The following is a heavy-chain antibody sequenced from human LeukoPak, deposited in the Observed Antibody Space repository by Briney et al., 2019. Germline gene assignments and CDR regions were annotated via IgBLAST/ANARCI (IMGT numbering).Heavy chain of an antibody. Sequence: GGSLRLSCAATGFTFSNYSMNWVRQAPGKGLEWVSSISSSSSYIYYADSVKGRFTISRDNAKNSLYLQMNSLRAEDTAVYYCARDATVVVPAAILDYYYYMDVWGKGTTITVSS. CDR1: GFTFSNYS. CDR3: ARDATVVVPAAILDYYYYMDV. J-gene: IGHJ6*03. D-gene: IGHD2-2*01. V-gene: IGHV3-21*01. CDR2: ISSSSSYI.